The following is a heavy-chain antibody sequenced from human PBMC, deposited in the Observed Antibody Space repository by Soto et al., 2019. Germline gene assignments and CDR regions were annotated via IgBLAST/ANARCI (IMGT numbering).Heavy chain of an antibody. J-gene: IGHJ5*01. D-gene: IGHD5-18*01. V-gene: IGHV4-31*03. CDR1: DASVSTGAYY. CDR2: VYESGYT. CDR3: VRALRHTAMVYPWFDY. Sequence: TSETLSHTCTVSDASVSTGAYYWGWVSQRPGRGLEWIGYVYESGYTYYNMSLKSRLTISLDRSNNQFSLGLTSVTAADTAVYYCVRALRHTAMVYPWFDYWGQGTLVTVSS.